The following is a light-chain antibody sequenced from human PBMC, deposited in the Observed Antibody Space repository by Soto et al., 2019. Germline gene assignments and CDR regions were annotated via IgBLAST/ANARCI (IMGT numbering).Light chain of an antibody. CDR2: DVS. CDR3: SSYTISGTLA. CDR1: SSDVGGYNS. Sequence: QSALTQPASVSGSPGQSITISCTGTSSDVGGYNSLSWYQQHPGKDPKLMIYDVSNRPSGVSNRFSGSKSGNTASLTISGLQAEDESDYYCSSYTISGTLAFGGGTKLTVL. V-gene: IGLV2-14*01. J-gene: IGLJ2*01.